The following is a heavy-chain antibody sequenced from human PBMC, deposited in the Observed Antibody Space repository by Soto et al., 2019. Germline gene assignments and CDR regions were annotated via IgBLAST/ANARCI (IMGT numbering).Heavy chain of an antibody. V-gene: IGHV4-39*01. CDR3: ARGLDY. CDR1: GVSISSSTYY. D-gene: IGHD4-17*01. Sequence: PSGSLSLTCTASGVSISSSTYYWVCIPQPPGQGLEWIGSIYYSGSTYYNPSFKSRVTISVDTSKNQFSLKLSSVTAADTAVYSCARGLDYWGKGTLVTVAS. J-gene: IGHJ4*02. CDR2: IYYSGST.